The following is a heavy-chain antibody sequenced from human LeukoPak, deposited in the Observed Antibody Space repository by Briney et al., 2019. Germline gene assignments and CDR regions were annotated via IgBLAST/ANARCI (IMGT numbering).Heavy chain of an antibody. CDR1: GFAFSSYV. D-gene: IGHD2-2*01. V-gene: IGHV3-23*01. J-gene: IGHJ3*02. Sequence: GGSLRLSCAGSGFAFSSYVMSWVRQAPGMGLEWVSAITGSGDTTYYAESVKGRFTISRDNSKNTLYVQMNSLRAADTAVYYCALGLRYCSSTSCYPYAFDIWGQGTMVTVSS. CDR2: ITGSGDTT. CDR3: ALGLRYCSSTSCYPYAFDI.